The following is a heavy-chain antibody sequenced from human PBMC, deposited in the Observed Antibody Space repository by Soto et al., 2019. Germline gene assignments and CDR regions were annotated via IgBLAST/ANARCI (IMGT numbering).Heavy chain of an antibody. CDR1: GGSISSYY. V-gene: IGHV4-59*01. J-gene: IGHJ4*02. D-gene: IGHD3-22*01. CDR3: ARDDIYDSSGYILNY. Sequence: SETLSLTCTVSGGSISSYYWSWIRQPPVKGLEWIGYIYYTGSTSYNPSLKSRVTISVDTSKNQFSLKLSSVTAADTAVYYCARDDIYDSSGYILNYWGQGTLVTVSS. CDR2: IYYTGST.